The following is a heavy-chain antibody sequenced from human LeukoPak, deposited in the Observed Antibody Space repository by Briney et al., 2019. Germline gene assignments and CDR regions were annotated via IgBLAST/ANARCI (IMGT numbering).Heavy chain of an antibody. CDR3: AKNGRILDV. D-gene: IGHD2-8*01. J-gene: IGHJ6*02. CDR2: IGANTDDT. Sequence: PGGSLRLSCAASGLTFNTHGMSWVRQAPGRGPEWVSSIGANTDDTYYAESVKGRFTISRDRSKNTIYLQMSSLRAEDTAVYYCAKNGRILDVRGQGTTVTVSS. V-gene: IGHV3-23*01. CDR1: GLTFNTHG.